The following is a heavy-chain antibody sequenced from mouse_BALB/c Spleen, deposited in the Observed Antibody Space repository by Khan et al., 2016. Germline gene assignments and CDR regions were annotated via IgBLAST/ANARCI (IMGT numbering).Heavy chain of an antibody. J-gene: IGHJ2*01. V-gene: IGHV1S81*02. CDR1: GYTFTSYW. D-gene: IGHD1-1*01. CDR2: TNPTNGRT. Sequence: QVQLKQSGTELVKAGASVKMSCKASGYTFTSYWMHWVKQRLGQGLEWFAETNPTNGRTYYNEKFKSKATLTVDKSSSTAYMLLSGPTFEDSAVYYCARIKKIVATVFDYWGQGTTLTVSS. CDR3: ARIKKIVATVFDY.